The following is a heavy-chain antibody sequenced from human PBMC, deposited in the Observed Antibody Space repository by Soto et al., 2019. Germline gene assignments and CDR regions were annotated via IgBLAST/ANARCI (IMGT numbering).Heavy chain of an antibody. CDR2: ISSSSSYI. V-gene: IGHV3-21*01. CDR1: GFTFISYS. CDR3: ANPLLYGPGASDY. Sequence: GGSLRLSCAASGFTFISYSMNWVRQAPGKGLEWVSSISSSSSYIYYADSVKGRFTISRDNAKNSLYLQMNSLRAEDTAVYYCANPLLYGPGASDYWGQGTLVTVSS. D-gene: IGHD3-10*01. J-gene: IGHJ4*02.